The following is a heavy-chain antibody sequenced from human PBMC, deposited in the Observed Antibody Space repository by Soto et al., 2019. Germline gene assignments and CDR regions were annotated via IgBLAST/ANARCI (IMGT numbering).Heavy chain of an antibody. CDR3: ARDRGYSGFALRNGMDV. Sequence: GASVKVACKASGGTFSSYAISWVRQAPGQGLEWMGGIVPIFGTANYAQKFQGRVTITADESTSTAYMELSSLRSEDTAVYYCARDRGYSGFALRNGMDVWGQGGTVTVSS. CDR2: IVPIFGTA. V-gene: IGHV1-69*13. CDR1: GGTFSSYA. J-gene: IGHJ6*02. D-gene: IGHD5-12*01.